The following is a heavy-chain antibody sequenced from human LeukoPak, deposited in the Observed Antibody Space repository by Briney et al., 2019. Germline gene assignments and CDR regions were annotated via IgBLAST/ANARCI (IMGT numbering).Heavy chain of an antibody. CDR2: ISYDGSNK. D-gene: IGHD6-13*01. CDR3: ARDSSSWYDYYYYYMDV. J-gene: IGHJ6*03. CDR1: GFTFSTYA. V-gene: IGHV3-30*04. Sequence: GGSLRLSCAASGFTFSTYAMHWVRQAPGKGLEWVALISYDGSNKYYADSVKGRFTISRDNSKNTLYLQMNSLRVEDTAVYYCARDSSSWYDYYYYYMDVWGKGTTVTISS.